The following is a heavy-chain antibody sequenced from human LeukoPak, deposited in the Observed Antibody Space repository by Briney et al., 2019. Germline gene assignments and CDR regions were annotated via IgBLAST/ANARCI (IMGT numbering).Heavy chain of an antibody. J-gene: IGHJ4*02. Sequence: PGGSLRLSCAASGFTVSSNYMGWVRQAPGKGLEWVSVIYSGGSTYYADSVKGRFTISRDNSKNTLYLQMNSLRAEDTAVYYCTTSLPHIVDVTASDGGNWGQGTLVTVSS. CDR2: IYSGGST. CDR3: TTSLPHIVDVTASDGGN. CDR1: GFTVSSNY. V-gene: IGHV3-53*01. D-gene: IGHD2-21*02.